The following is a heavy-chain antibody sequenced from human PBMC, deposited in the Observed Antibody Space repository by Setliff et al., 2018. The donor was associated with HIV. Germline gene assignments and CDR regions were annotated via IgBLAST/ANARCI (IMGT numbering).Heavy chain of an antibody. D-gene: IGHD3-22*01. CDR2: IYTSGST. Sequence: SETLSLTCTVSGGSISSYYWSWIRQPAGKGLEWIGRIYTSGSTNYNPSLKSRVTMSVDTSKNQFSLKLSSVTAADTAGYYCARGMDYYDTSGYYQYYFDYWGQGTLVTVSS. V-gene: IGHV4-4*07. CDR1: GGSISSYY. CDR3: ARGMDYYDTSGYYQYYFDY. J-gene: IGHJ4*02.